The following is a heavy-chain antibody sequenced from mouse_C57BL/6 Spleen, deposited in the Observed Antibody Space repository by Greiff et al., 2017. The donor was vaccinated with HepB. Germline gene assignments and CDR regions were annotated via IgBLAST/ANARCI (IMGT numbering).Heavy chain of an antibody. D-gene: IGHD2-5*01. J-gene: IGHJ4*01. Sequence: VQLQQSGPVLVKPGASVKMSCKASGYTFTDYYMNWVKQSHGKSLEWIGVINPYNGGTSYNQKFKGKATLTVDKSSSTAYMELNSLTSEDSAVYDGARKAYYSNYLYAMDYWGQGTSVTVSS. V-gene: IGHV1-19*01. CDR3: ARKAYYSNYLYAMDY. CDR2: INPYNGGT. CDR1: GYTFTDYY.